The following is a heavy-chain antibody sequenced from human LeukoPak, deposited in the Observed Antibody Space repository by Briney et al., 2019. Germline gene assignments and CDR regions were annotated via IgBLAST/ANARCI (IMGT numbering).Heavy chain of an antibody. Sequence: SETLSLTCTVSGGSISSYYWSWIRQPPGKGLEWIGYIYYSGSTNYNPSLKSRVTISVDTSKNQFSLKLSSVTAADTAVYYCARAPTYDSSGDFDYWGQGTLVTVSS. CDR2: IYYSGST. D-gene: IGHD3-22*01. CDR3: ARAPTYDSSGDFDY. J-gene: IGHJ4*02. V-gene: IGHV4-59*01. CDR1: GGSISSYY.